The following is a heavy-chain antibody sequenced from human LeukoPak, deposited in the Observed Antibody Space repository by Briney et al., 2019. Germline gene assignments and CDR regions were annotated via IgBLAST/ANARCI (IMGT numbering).Heavy chain of an antibody. CDR2: IYYSGST. CDR3: ARWAYGDYQNWFDP. Sequence: SETLSLTCTVSGGSVSSYYWSWIRQPPGKGLEWIGYIYYSGSTKYNPSLKSRVTISVDTSKNQFSLKLSSVTAADTAVYYCARWAYGDYQNWFDPWGQGTLVTVSS. V-gene: IGHV4-59*08. J-gene: IGHJ5*02. CDR1: GGSVSSYY. D-gene: IGHD4-17*01.